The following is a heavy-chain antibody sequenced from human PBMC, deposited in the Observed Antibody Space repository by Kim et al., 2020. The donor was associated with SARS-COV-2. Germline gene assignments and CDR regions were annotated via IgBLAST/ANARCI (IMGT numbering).Heavy chain of an antibody. J-gene: IGHJ6*02. CDR2: IYYSGST. V-gene: IGHV4-31*03. D-gene: IGHD3-10*01. CDR3: ARDRGFGELLFSETPPYYYYYGMDV. CDR1: GGSISSGGYY. Sequence: SETLSLTCTVSGGSISSGGYYWSWIRQHPGKGLEWIGYIYYSGSTYYNPSLKSRVTISVDTSKNQFSLKLSSVTAADTAVYYCARDRGFGELLFSETPPYYYYYGMDVWGQGTTVTVSS.